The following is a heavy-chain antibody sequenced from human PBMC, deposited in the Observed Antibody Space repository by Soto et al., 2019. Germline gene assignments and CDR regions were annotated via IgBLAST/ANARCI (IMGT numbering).Heavy chain of an antibody. CDR1: GGTFSSYA. J-gene: IGHJ4*02. V-gene: IGHV1-69*01. CDR3: ARDFYYDSSGYLRQYYFDY. D-gene: IGHD3-22*01. Sequence: QVQLVQSGAEVKKPGSSVKVSCKASGGTFSSYAISWVRQAPGQRLEWMGGIIPIFGTANYAQKFQGRVTITADESTSTAYMELSSLRSEDTAVYYCARDFYYDSSGYLRQYYFDYWGQGTLVTVSS. CDR2: IIPIFGTA.